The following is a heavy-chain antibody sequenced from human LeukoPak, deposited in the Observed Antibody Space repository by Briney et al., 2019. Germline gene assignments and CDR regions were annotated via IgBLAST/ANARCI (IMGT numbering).Heavy chain of an antibody. J-gene: IGHJ3*02. CDR1: GGSISSSSYY. V-gene: IGHV4-39*07. CDR2: IYYSGST. D-gene: IGHD3-3*01. CDR3: AREIPGVGFLEWLPKGSFDI. Sequence: SETLSLTCTVSGGSISSSSYYWGWIRQPPGKGLEWIGSIYYSGSTYYNPSLKSRVTISVDTSKNQFSLKLSSVTAADAAVYYCAREIPGVGFLEWLPKGSFDIWGQGTMVTASS.